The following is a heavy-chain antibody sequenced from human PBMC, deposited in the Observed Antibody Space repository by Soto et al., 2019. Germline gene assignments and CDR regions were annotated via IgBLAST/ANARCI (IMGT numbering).Heavy chain of an antibody. CDR3: ARESYYYGSGSYSPFDY. D-gene: IGHD3-10*01. CDR2: IIPIFGTA. CDR1: GGTFSSYA. J-gene: IGHJ4*02. V-gene: IGHV1-69*06. Sequence: QVQLVQSGAEVKKPGSSVKVSCKASGGTFSSYAISWVRQAPGQGLEWMGGIIPIFGTANYAQKFQGRVTITADKSTSTAYMELISLRSEDTAVYYCARESYYYGSGSYSPFDYWGQGTLVTVSS.